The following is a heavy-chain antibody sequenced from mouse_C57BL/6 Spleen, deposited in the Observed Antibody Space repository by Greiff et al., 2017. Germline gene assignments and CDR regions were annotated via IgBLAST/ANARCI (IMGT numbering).Heavy chain of an antibody. CDR2: IYYSGTI. V-gene: IGHV3-5*01. J-gene: IGHJ4*01. D-gene: IGHD2-5*01. CDR3: ARDMGSNYPYYAMDY. Sequence: EVKLVESGPGLVKPSQTVFLTCTVTGISITTGNYRWSWIRQFPGNKLEWIGYIYYSGTITYNPSLTSRTTITRDTPKNQFFLEMNSLTAEDTATYYCARDMGSNYPYYAMDYWGQGTSVTVSS. CDR1: GISITTGNYR.